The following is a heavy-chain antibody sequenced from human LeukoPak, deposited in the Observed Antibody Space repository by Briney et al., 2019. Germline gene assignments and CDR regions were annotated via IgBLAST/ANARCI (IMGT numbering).Heavy chain of an antibody. J-gene: IGHJ4*02. D-gene: IGHD3-10*01. Sequence: GGSLRLSCAASGFTFDDYAMHRVRQAPGKGLEWVSLISGDGGSTYYADSVKGRFTISRDNSKNSLYLQMNSLRTEDTALYYCAKDHYGPYYFDYWGQGTLVTVSP. CDR2: ISGDGGST. CDR1: GFTFDDYA. V-gene: IGHV3-43*02. CDR3: AKDHYGPYYFDY.